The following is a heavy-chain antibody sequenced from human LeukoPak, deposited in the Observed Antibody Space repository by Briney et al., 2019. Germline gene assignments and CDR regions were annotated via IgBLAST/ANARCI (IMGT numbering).Heavy chain of an antibody. Sequence: KPSETLSLTSAVYGGSFSGYYWSWIRQPPGKGLEWIGSIYYSGSTYYNPSLKSRVTISVDTSKNQFSLKLSSVTAADTAVYYCARQLWFGEHVDYWGQGTLVTVSS. CDR1: GGSFSGYY. D-gene: IGHD3-10*01. V-gene: IGHV4-34*01. J-gene: IGHJ4*02. CDR3: ARQLWFGEHVDY. CDR2: IYYSGST.